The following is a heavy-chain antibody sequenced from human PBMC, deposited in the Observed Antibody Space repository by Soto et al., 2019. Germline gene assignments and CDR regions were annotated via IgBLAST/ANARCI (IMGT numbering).Heavy chain of an antibody. CDR2: INPNSGGT. Sequence: ASVKVSCKASGYTFTGYYMHWVRQAPGQGLEWMGWINPNSGGTNYAQKFQGWVTMTRDTSISTAYMELSRLRSDDTAVYYCARDLGDFWIGYSYYLDYWGQGALVTLSS. J-gene: IGHJ4*02. V-gene: IGHV1-2*04. CDR3: ARDLGDFWIGYSYYLDY. D-gene: IGHD3-3*01. CDR1: GYTFTGYY.